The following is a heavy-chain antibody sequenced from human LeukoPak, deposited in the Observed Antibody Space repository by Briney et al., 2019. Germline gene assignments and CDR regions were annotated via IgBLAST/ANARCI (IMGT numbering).Heavy chain of an antibody. CDR3: GRFGYVSAVDP. V-gene: IGHV3-7*01. J-gene: IGHJ5*02. CDR2: IEPAGSAT. CDR1: GFSFSSYW. Sequence: AGSLSLSCGASGFSFSSYWMTWLRQAPGKGLEFVANIEPAGSATYYADSVKGRFTISRDNTKNLLYLQMNSLTAEDSAVYHCGRFGYVSAVDPWGQGALVTVSS. D-gene: IGHD2-15*01.